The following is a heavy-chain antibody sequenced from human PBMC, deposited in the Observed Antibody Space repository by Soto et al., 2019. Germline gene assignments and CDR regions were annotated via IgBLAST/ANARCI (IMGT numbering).Heavy chain of an antibody. CDR3: AKTSSLFDY. CDR1: GVTFSNYA. CDR2: ISKSGGGT. V-gene: IGHV3-23*01. J-gene: IGHJ4*02. Sequence: EVQLLESGGGLVQPGGSLRLSCAASGVTFSNYAMSWVRQAPGKGLEWVSSISKSGGGTYYADSVKGRFTISRDNSKNTLYLQMNSLKAEDTAVYSCAKTSSLFDYWGQGTLVTVSS. D-gene: IGHD6-13*01.